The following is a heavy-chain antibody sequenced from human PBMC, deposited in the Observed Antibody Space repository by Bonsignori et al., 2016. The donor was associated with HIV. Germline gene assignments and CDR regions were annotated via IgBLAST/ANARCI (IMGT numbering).Heavy chain of an antibody. Sequence: QVYLVESGGGVVQPGGSLRLSCAASGFTFTSYGFHWVRQTPGKGLEWVAFVGFDGTFTSYADSVRGRLSASRDDSKNTVFLQMNGLRAEDTALYYCAKGDARPALNNPFDIWGQGTVVTV. CDR2: VGFDGTFT. CDR3: AKGDARPALNNPFDI. D-gene: IGHD2/OR15-2a*01. V-gene: IGHV3-30*02. CDR1: GFTFTSYG. J-gene: IGHJ3*02.